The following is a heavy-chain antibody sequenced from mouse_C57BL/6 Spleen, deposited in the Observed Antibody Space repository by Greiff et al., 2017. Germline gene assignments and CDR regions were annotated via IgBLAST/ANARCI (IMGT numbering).Heavy chain of an antibody. D-gene: IGHD2-12*01. J-gene: IGHJ4*01. CDR1: GYAFSSSW. V-gene: IGHV1-82*01. CDR2: IYPGDGDT. CDR3: ARSYYSLMDY. Sequence: QVQLQQSGPELVKPGASVKISCKASGYAFSSSWMNWVKQRPGKGLEWIGRIYPGDGDTNYNGKFKGKATLTADKSSSTAYMQLSSLTSEDSAVYFCARSYYSLMDYWGQGTSVTVSS.